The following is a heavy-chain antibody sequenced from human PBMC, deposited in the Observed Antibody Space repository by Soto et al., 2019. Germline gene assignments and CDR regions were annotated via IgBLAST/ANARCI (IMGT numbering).Heavy chain of an antibody. V-gene: IGHV3-30-3*01. CDR3: ARAAGTIFGVANAFDI. CDR1: GFTFSSYA. Sequence: GGSLRLSCAASGFTFSSYAMHWVRQAPGKGLEWVAVISYDGSNKYYADSVKGRFTISRDNSKNTLYLQMNSLRAEDTAVYYCARAAGTIFGVANAFDIWGQGTMVTVSS. D-gene: IGHD3-3*01. CDR2: ISYDGSNK. J-gene: IGHJ3*02.